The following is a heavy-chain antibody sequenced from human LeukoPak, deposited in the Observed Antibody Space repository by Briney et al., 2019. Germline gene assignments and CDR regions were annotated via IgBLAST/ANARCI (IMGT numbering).Heavy chain of an antibody. CDR3: AREGGERYYFDY. V-gene: IGHV4-59*01. Sequence: KASETLSLTCTVSGGSISSYYWSWIRQPPGKGLEWIGYIYYSGSTNYNPSLKSRVIISVDTSKNQFSLKLNSVTAADTAVYYCAREGGERYYFDYWGQGTLVTVSS. CDR1: GGSISSYY. CDR2: IYYSGST. D-gene: IGHD2-15*01. J-gene: IGHJ4*02.